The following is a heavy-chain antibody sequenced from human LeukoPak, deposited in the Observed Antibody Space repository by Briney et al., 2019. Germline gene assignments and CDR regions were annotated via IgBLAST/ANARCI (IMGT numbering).Heavy chain of an antibody. D-gene: IGHD4-17*01. V-gene: IGHV3-23*01. CDR1: GFTFNNYA. J-gene: IGHJ4*02. CDR3: ARDYADYVGYFFFDY. Sequence: PGGSLRLSCAASGFTFNNYAMNWVRQAPGKGLEWVSSISGGSETTYYADSAKGRFTVSRDNSQNTSYLQMNSLRAEDTAVYYCARDYADYVGYFFFDYWGQGTLVTVSS. CDR2: ISGGSETT.